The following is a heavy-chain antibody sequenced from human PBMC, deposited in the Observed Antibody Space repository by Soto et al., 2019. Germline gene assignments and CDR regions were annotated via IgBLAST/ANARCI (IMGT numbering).Heavy chain of an antibody. CDR1: VGSISSSSYY. Sequence: PAETLSLTCTVSVGSISSSSYYWFWIRQPPGKGLEWIGSIYYSGSTYYNPSLKSRVTISVDTSKNQFSLKLSSVTAADTAVYYCARQGYSSRYYFDYWGQGTLVTVSS. J-gene: IGHJ4*02. CDR3: ARQGYSSRYYFDY. D-gene: IGHD6-13*01. CDR2: IYYSGST. V-gene: IGHV4-39*01.